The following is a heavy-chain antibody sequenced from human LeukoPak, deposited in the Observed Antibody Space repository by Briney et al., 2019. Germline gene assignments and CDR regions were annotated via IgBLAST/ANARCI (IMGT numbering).Heavy chain of an antibody. CDR1: GFTVSSNY. CDR2: IYSGGST. J-gene: IGHJ6*02. Sequence: GGSLRLSCAASGFTVSSNYMSWVRQAPGKGLEWAPVIYSGGSTYYADSVKGRFTISRDNSKNTLYLQMNSLRAEDTAVYYCARPMVRGNYYYYGMDVWGQGTTVTVSS. V-gene: IGHV3-66*01. D-gene: IGHD3-10*01. CDR3: ARPMVRGNYYYYGMDV.